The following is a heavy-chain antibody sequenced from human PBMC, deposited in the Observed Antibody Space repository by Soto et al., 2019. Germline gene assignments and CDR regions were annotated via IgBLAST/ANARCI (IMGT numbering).Heavy chain of an antibody. D-gene: IGHD3-10*01. CDR3: TTGAMVLGPGMDV. J-gene: IGHJ6*03. V-gene: IGHV3-15*01. Sequence: GGSLRLSCAASGFTFSNAWMSWVRQAPGKGLEWVGRIKSKTDGGTTDYAAPVKGRFTISRDDSKNTLYLQMNSLKTEDTAVYYCTTGAMVLGPGMDVWGKGTTVTVSS. CDR2: IKSKTDGGTT. CDR1: GFTFSNAW.